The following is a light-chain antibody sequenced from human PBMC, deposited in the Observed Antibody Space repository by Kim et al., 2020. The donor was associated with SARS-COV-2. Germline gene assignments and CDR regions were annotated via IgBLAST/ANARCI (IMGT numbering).Light chain of an antibody. J-gene: IGLJ1*01. V-gene: IGLV2-14*03. CDR1: SSDIGTYNY. CDR3: SSYTSSRTLV. Sequence: QSALTQPASVSESPGQSITISCTGTSSDIGTYNYVSWYQQYPSKAPKLMIYDVSNRPSGVSNRFSGSKSGNTASLTISGLQAEDEADYYCSSYTSSRTLVFGTGTEVTVL. CDR2: DVS.